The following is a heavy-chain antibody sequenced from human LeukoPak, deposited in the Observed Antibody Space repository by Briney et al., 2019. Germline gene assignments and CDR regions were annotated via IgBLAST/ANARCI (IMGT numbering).Heavy chain of an antibody. V-gene: IGHV3-21*04. CDR3: AKVVAIAAAGTPFDAFDI. CDR2: ISSSSSYI. J-gene: IGHJ3*02. D-gene: IGHD6-13*01. Sequence: PGGSLRLSCAASGFTFSSYGMNWVRQAPGKGLEWVSSISSSSSYIYYADSVKGRFTISRDNAKNSLYLQMNSLRAEDTALYYCAKVVAIAAAGTPFDAFDIWGQGTMFTVSS. CDR1: GFTFSSYG.